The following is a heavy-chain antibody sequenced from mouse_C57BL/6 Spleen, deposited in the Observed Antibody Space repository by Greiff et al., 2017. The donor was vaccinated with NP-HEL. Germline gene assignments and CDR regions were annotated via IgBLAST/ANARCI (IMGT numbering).Heavy chain of an antibody. CDR3: ARISGPFDY. J-gene: IGHJ2*01. V-gene: IGHV1-69*01. Sequence: QVQLQQSGAELVMPGASVKLSCKASGYTFTSYWMHWVKQRPGQGLEWIGEIDPSDSYTNYNQKFKGKSTLTVDKSSSTAYMQLSSLTSEDSAVYYCARISGPFDYWGQGTTLTVSS. D-gene: IGHD3-2*02. CDR1: GYTFTSYW. CDR2: IDPSDSYT.